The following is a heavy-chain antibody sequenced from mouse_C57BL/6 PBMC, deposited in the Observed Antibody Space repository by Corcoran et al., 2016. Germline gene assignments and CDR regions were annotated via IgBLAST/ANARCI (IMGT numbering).Heavy chain of an antibody. CDR3: ARGGHDYDRFAY. CDR2: INTYSGVP. CDR1: GYTFTTYG. Sequence: QIQLVQSGPELKKPGETVKISCKASGYTFTTYGMSWVKQAPGKGLKWMGWINTYSGVPTYADDFKGRFAFSLETSASTAYLQINNLKNEDTATYFCARGGHDYDRFAYWGQGTLVTVSA. D-gene: IGHD2-4*01. J-gene: IGHJ3*01. V-gene: IGHV9-3*01.